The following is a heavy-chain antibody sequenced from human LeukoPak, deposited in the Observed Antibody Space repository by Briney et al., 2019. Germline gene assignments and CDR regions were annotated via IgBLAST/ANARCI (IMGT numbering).Heavy chain of an antibody. CDR3: ARDLEIAAAGTTLDY. CDR2: IIPIFGTA. V-gene: IGHV1-69*05. Sequence: SVKVSCKASGGTFSSYAISWVRQAPGQGLEWMGRIIPIFGTANYAQRFQGRVTITTDESTSTAYMELSSLRSEDTAVYYCARDLEIAAAGTTLDYWGQGTLVTVSS. CDR1: GGTFSSYA. J-gene: IGHJ4*02. D-gene: IGHD6-13*01.